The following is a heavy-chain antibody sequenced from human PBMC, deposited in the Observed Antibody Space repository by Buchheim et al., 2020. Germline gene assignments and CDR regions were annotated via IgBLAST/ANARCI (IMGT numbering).Heavy chain of an antibody. D-gene: IGHD1-26*01. CDR2: FYYSGGT. CDR3: ASVVSGIYSALYFDY. CDR1: GGSISSSTHY. Sequence: QLQLQESGPGLVKPSETLSLTCSVSGGSISSSTHYWGWIRQPPGKGLEWIGSFYYSGGTYYNPSLKSRVTISEDPSRNQFSLKLRSVTAADTAVYYCASVVSGIYSALYFDYWGQGTL. V-gene: IGHV4-39*01. J-gene: IGHJ4*02.